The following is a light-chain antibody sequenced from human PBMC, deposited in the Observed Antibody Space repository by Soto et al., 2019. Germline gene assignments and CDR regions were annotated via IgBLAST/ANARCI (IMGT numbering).Light chain of an antibody. Sequence: EIVLTQSPGTLSLSPGERGTLSCRASQRFGSSNLAWYQQKPGQAPRLLIYGASSRATGIPDRFSGSGSGTDFTLTISSLQPDDFATYYCQQYNSYSRTFGQGTKVDIK. CDR1: QRFGSSN. J-gene: IGKJ1*01. CDR2: GAS. V-gene: IGKV3-20*01. CDR3: QQYNSYSRT.